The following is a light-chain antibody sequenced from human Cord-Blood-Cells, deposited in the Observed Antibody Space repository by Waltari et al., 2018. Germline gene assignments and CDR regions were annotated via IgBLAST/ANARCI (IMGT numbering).Light chain of an antibody. J-gene: IGLJ3*02. CDR1: SSDVGSYNL. CDR2: EGS. CDR3: CSYAGSGWV. V-gene: IGLV2-23*01. Sequence: QSALTQPASVSGSPGQSITISCTGTSSDVGSYNLVPWYQPHPGKAPKLMIYEGSKRPSGVSNRFSGSKSGNTASLTISGLQAEDEADYYCCSYAGSGWVFGGGTKLTVL.